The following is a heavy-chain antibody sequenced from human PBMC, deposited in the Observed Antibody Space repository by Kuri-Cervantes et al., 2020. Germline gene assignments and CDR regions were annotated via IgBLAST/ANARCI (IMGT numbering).Heavy chain of an antibody. Sequence: GESLKISCAASGFTFSDYYMSWIRQAPGKGLEWVSYISSSGSAIYYADSVKGRFTISRDNAKNSLYLQMNSLRAEDTAVYYCARAPLELGYSSSSGPYYYYGMDVWGQGTTVTVSS. V-gene: IGHV3-11*01. J-gene: IGHJ6*02. CDR3: ARAPLELGYSSSSGPYYYYGMDV. CDR2: ISSSGSAI. CDR1: GFTFSDYY. D-gene: IGHD6-6*01.